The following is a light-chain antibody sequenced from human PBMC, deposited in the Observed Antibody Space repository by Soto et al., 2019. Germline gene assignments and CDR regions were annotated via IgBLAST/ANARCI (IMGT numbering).Light chain of an antibody. CDR2: QTS. CDR1: QYINTR. J-gene: IGKJ1*01. V-gene: IGKV3D-15*01. Sequence: EIVLTPSPATLSSFPGDRVNLSCRASQYINTRLAWYQHRPGQAPRLLIYQTSIRAAGIPARFSASGSGTEFTLTISSLQSEDFAVYYCQHFHNWPRTFGQGTKVDIK. CDR3: QHFHNWPRT.